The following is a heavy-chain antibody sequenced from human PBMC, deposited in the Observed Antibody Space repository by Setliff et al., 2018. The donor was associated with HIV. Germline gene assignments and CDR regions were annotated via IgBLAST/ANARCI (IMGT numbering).Heavy chain of an antibody. V-gene: IGHV1-8*02. CDR2: MNPISDHR. CDR3: ASGCLIGGSGPCRNFEF. D-gene: IGHD3-9*01. CDR1: RYTFSNYD. Sequence: ASVKVSCKASRYTFSNYDGNWVRQATGQGLEWMAWMNPISDHRGYAQKFQGRLTMTKDTSTSTVYMELSSLKSDDTAVYYCASGCLIGGSGPCRNFEFWGQGTLVTVSS. J-gene: IGHJ4*02.